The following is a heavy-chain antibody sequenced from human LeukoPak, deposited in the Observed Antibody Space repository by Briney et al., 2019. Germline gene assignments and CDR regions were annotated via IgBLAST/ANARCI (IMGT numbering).Heavy chain of an antibody. CDR2: IYHSGST. D-gene: IGHD3-3*01. J-gene: IGHJ4*02. CDR1: GGSISSSNW. Sequence: SETLSLTCAVSGGSISSSNWWSWVRQPPGQGLEWIGEIYHSGSTNYNPSLKSRVTISVDKSKNQFSLKLSSVTAADTAVYYCARGTTPFWSGKYFDYWGQGTLVTVSS. V-gene: IGHV4-4*02. CDR3: ARGTTPFWSGKYFDY.